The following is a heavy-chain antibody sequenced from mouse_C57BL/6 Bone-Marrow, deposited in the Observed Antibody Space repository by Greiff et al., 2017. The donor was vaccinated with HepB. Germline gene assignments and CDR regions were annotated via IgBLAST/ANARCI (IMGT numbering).Heavy chain of an antibody. D-gene: IGHD2-1*01. Sequence: EVKLVESGGGLVQSGRSLRLSCATSGFTFSDFYMEWVRQAPGKGLEWIAASRNKANDYTTEYSASVKGRFIVSRDTSQSILYLQMNALRAEDTAIYYCARDADGKAYYAMDYWGQGTSVTVSS. CDR2: SRNKANDYTT. CDR3: ARDADGKAYYAMDY. V-gene: IGHV7-1*01. CDR1: GFTFSDFY. J-gene: IGHJ4*01.